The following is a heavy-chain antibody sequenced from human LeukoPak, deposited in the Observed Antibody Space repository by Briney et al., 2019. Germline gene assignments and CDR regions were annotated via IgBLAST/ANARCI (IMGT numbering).Heavy chain of an antibody. CDR1: GFIFSDYY. V-gene: IGHV3-11*04. D-gene: IGHD3-22*01. J-gene: IGHJ4*02. CDR3: AKVHYYDSSGYFDY. CDR2: ITDNGYKI. Sequence: GGSLRLSCAASGFIFSDYYMGWLRQAPGRGLEWISYITDNGYKIYYTDSVKGRFTMSRDNAKKSLYLQMNSLRAEDTAVYCCAKVHYYDSSGYFDYWGQGTLVTVSS.